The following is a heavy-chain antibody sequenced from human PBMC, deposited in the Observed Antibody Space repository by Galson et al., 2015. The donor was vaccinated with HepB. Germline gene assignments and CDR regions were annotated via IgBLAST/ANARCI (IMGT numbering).Heavy chain of an antibody. Sequence: SCKVSGYTLTELSMHWVRQAPGKGLEWMGGFDPEDGETIYAQKFQGRVTMTEDTSTDTAYMELSSLRSEDTAVYYCATGNEYYYDSSGYYGMAFDIWGQGTMVTVSS. CDR3: ATGNEYYYDSSGYYGMAFDI. CDR2: FDPEDGET. V-gene: IGHV1-24*01. J-gene: IGHJ3*02. D-gene: IGHD3-22*01. CDR1: GYTLTELS.